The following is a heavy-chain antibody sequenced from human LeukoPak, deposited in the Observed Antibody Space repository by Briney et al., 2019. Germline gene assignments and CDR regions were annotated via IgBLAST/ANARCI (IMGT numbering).Heavy chain of an antibody. CDR1: GYSFTSYW. D-gene: IGHD3-3*01. CDR2: IYPGDSDT. Sequence: GESLKISCKGSGYSFTSYWIGWVRQMPGKGLEWMGIIYPGDSDTRYSPSFQGQVTISADKSISTAYLHWSSLKASDTAMYYCARRKRRYDFWSGYYAFDYWGQGTLVTVSS. CDR3: ARRKRRYDFWSGYYAFDY. V-gene: IGHV5-51*01. J-gene: IGHJ4*02.